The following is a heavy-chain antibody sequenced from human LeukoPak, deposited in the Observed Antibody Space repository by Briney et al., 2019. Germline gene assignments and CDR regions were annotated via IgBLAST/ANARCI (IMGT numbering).Heavy chain of an antibody. Sequence: GKSLTLSCAASGFTLSTYGVHWVRHAPGKGREWVTDISNDGSYIYYGGSMTGRFTISRGNSKNTLYLQMNRLRFQDTAVYYGAKVLRYSSGLVYCCCDMGVCGQG. D-gene: IGHD6-19*01. J-gene: IGHJ1*01. V-gene: IGHV3-30*18. CDR2: ISNDGSYI. CDR1: GFTLSTYG. CDR3: AKVLRYSSGLVYCCCDMGV.